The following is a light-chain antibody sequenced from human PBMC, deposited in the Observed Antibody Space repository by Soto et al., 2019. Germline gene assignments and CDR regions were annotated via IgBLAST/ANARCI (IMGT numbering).Light chain of an antibody. CDR2: SSS. Sequence: DIQMTQFPYFLSASVGDSVTITCRASQNIRTYLNWYQQKPGRAPKLLIHSSSALPSGVPSRFSGSGSGTEFTLTMSGLQPEDFATYYCQQGHSTPYTFGQGTKVDI. J-gene: IGKJ2*01. CDR1: QNIRTY. V-gene: IGKV1-39*01. CDR3: QQGHSTPYT.